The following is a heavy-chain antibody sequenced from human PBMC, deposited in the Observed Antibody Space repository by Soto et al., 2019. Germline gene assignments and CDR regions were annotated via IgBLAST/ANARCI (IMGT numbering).Heavy chain of an antibody. CDR2: IGSSDIYT. V-gene: IGHV3-21*02. J-gene: IGHJ6*02. Sequence: EVQLVESGGGLVKPGGSLRLSCAGSGFTFSSYKINWVRQAPGKGLEWVSSIGSSDIYTYYADSLKGRLIISRDNANNSVYLQINSLSAEDTSVYYCARDQVGMDVWGQGTPVTVSS. CDR3: ARDQVGMDV. CDR1: GFTFSSYK.